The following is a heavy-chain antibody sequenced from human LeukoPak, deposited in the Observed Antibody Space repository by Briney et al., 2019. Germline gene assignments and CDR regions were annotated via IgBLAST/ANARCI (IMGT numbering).Heavy chain of an antibody. CDR1: GGSISSYY. V-gene: IGHV4-59*08. CDR2: IYYSGST. CDR3: ARHPYGDYTLLQS. Sequence: SETLSLTCTVSGGSISSYYWSWIRQPPGKGLEWIGYIYYSGSTNYNPSLKSRVTISVDTSKNQFSLKLSSVTAADTAVYYCARHPYGDYTLLQSWGQGTLVTVSS. D-gene: IGHD4-17*01. J-gene: IGHJ5*02.